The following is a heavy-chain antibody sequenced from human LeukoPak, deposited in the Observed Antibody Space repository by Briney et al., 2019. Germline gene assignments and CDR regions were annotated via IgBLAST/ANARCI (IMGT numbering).Heavy chain of an antibody. D-gene: IGHD3-22*01. Sequence: PGGSLRLSCAASGCTFSSYAMHWVRQAPGRGLEWVAVISYDGSNKYYADSVKGRFTISRDNSKNTLYLQMSSLRADDTAVYYCASDDSTGYHHSDNWGQGTLVTVSS. J-gene: IGHJ4*02. CDR3: ASDDSTGYHHSDN. CDR2: ISYDGSNK. V-gene: IGHV3-30-3*01. CDR1: GCTFSSYA.